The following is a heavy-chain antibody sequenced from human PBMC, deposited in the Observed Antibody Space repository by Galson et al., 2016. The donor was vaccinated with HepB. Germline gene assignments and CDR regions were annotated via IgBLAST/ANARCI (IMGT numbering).Heavy chain of an antibody. D-gene: IGHD3-10*01. CDR2: IYDSGYT. Sequence: ETLSLTCTVSGGSINNYYWSWIRQPPGKGLEWIGYIYDSGYTNYNPSLKSRVTISVDTSKNQFSLELRSVTAADTARYFCARLAGGYYGSGTYNHFDYWGQGALVTVSS. CDR3: ARLAGGYYGSGTYNHFDY. CDR1: GGSINNYY. V-gene: IGHV4-59*12. J-gene: IGHJ4*02.